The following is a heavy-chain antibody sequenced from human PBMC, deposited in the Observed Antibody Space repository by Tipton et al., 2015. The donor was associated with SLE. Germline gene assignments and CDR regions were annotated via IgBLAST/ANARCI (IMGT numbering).Heavy chain of an antibody. Sequence: TLSLTCTVSGGSISSNYWSWIRQPPGKGLEWIGYIYYSGSTNYNPSLKSRVTISVDTSKNQFSLKLSSVTAADTAVYYCAREAAAEGVGFDYWGQGTLVTVSS. J-gene: IGHJ4*02. CDR3: AREAAAEGVGFDY. CDR2: IYYSGST. CDR1: GGSISSNY. V-gene: IGHV4-59*01. D-gene: IGHD6-13*01.